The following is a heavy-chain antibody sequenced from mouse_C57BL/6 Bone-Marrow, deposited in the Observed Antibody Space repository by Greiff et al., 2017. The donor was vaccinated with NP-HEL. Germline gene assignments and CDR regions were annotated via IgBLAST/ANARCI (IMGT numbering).Heavy chain of an antibody. J-gene: IGHJ3*01. D-gene: IGHD2-5*01. CDR2: IHPNSGST. CDR1: GYTFTSYW. Sequence: QVQLQQPGAELVKPGASVKLSCKASGYTFTSYWMHWVKQRPGQGLEWIGMIHPNSGSTNYNEKFKSKATLTVDKSSSTAYMQLSSLTSEDSAVYYCARITYYSNYEFAYWGQGTLVTVSA. V-gene: IGHV1-64*01. CDR3: ARITYYSNYEFAY.